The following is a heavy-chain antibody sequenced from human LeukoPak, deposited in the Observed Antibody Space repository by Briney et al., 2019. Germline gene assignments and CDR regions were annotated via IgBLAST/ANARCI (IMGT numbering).Heavy chain of an antibody. Sequence: SVKVSCKASGGTFSSYAISWVRQAPGQGLEWMGGIIPIFGTANYAQKFQGRVTITTDESTSTAYMELSSLRSEDTAMYYCARGVGDRSPFDYWGQGTLVTVSS. CDR3: ARGVGDRSPFDY. J-gene: IGHJ4*02. CDR2: IIPIFGTA. V-gene: IGHV1-69*05. D-gene: IGHD3-10*01. CDR1: GGTFSSYA.